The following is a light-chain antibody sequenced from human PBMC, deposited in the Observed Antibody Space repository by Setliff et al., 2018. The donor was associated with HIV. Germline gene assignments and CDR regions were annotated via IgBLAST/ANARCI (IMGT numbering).Light chain of an antibody. V-gene: IGLV2-14*03. CDR2: AVS. J-gene: IGLJ1*01. CDR3: SSYTSSSILYV. Sequence: SVLAQPASVSGSPGQSITISCTGSSSDVGGYNYVSWYQKHPGKAPKLMIFAVSNRPSGVSNRFSGSKSGNTASLTISGLQAEDEADYYCSSYTSSSILYVFGTGTKVTVL. CDR1: SSDVGGYNY.